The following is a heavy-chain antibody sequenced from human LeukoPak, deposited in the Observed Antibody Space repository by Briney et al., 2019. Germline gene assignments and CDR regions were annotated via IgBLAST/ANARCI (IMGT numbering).Heavy chain of an antibody. CDR1: GGSISSSSYY. Sequence: SETLSLTCTVSGGSISSSSYYWGWIRQPLGKGLEWIGIIYYSGSTYYNPSLKSRVTISVDTSKNQFSLKLSSVTAADTAVYYCARLNYYDSSGYFAFDYWGQGTLVTVSS. V-gene: IGHV4-39*01. J-gene: IGHJ4*02. CDR2: IYYSGST. CDR3: ARLNYYDSSGYFAFDY. D-gene: IGHD3-22*01.